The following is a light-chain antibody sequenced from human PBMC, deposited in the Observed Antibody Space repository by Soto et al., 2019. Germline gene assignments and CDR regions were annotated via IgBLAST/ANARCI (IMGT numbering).Light chain of an antibody. CDR3: QVWDGSAVV. Sequence: SYELTQALSLSVALGQTARITCEGDNIGRKNVHWSQQKSGQAPVLVIYTDSNRPSAIPERFSGSNSGNTATLTISGAQAEDEADYYWQVWDGSAVVFGGGTKLTVL. J-gene: IGLJ3*02. V-gene: IGLV3-9*01. CDR2: TDS. CDR1: NIGRKN.